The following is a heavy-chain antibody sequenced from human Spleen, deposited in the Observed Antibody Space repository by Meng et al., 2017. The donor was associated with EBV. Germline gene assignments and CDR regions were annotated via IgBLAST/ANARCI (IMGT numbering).Heavy chain of an antibody. CDR1: GGSFSGYY. Sequence: QLHLQQWGAGLLKPSETLSLTCAVYGGSFSGYYWTWIRQPPGKGLEWIGEINHSGSTNYNPSLKSRVTISVDTSKNQFSLKLTSVTAADTAMYYCARGGRRYIAMLQGGLHYWGQGTMVTVS. D-gene: IGHD3-10*01. CDR2: INHSGST. CDR3: ARGGRRYIAMLQGGLHY. J-gene: IGHJ4*02. V-gene: IGHV4-34*01.